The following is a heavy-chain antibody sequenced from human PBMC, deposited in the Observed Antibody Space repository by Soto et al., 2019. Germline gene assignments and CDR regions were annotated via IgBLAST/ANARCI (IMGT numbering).Heavy chain of an antibody. V-gene: IGHV3-48*03. CDR2: ISGSGTST. CDR1: GFSFSSCE. D-gene: IGHD3-9*01. J-gene: IGHJ4*02. Sequence: GGSLRLSCAASGFSFSSCEMSWVRQAPGKGLEWVSYISGSGTSTQYSDSVKGRFTISRDNAKNSLNLQMNSLGAEDTAVYYCASKIVTPGYHYYDYWGQGTLVTVSS. CDR3: ASKIVTPGYHYYDY.